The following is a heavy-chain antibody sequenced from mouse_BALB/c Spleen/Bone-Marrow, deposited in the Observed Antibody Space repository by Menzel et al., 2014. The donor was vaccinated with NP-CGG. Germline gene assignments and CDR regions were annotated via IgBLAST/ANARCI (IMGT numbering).Heavy chain of an antibody. J-gene: IGHJ3*01. CDR3: ARRLTGTWFAY. D-gene: IGHD4-1*01. CDR2: IAPYNGDT. V-gene: IGHV1S135*01. Sequence: EVKLQESGPELVKPGALVKVSCKASGYSFTDYNTYWVKQSHGKSLEWIGYIAPYNGDTSYNQKFKDKATLTVDKSSSTAFMHLNSLTSEDSAVYYCARRLTGTWFAYWGQGTLVTVSA. CDR1: GYSFTDYN.